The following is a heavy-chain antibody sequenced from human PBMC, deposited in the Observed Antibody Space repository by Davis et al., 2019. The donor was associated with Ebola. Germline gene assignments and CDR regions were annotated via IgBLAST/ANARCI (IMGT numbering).Heavy chain of an antibody. CDR3: ARDEDYGDYVDYFDY. CDR1: GYTFTSYD. Sequence: AASVKVSCKASGYTFTSYDINWVRQATGQGLEWMGWMNPNSGNTGYAQKFQGRVTMTTDTSTSTAYMELRSLRSEDTAVYYCARDEDYGDYVDYFDYWGQGTLVTVSS. CDR2: MNPNSGNT. D-gene: IGHD4-17*01. J-gene: IGHJ4*02. V-gene: IGHV1-8*01.